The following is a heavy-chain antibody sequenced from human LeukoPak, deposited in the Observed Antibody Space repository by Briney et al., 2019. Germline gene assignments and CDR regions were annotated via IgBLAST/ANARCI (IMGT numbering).Heavy chain of an antibody. V-gene: IGHV4-4*07. D-gene: IGHD1-1*01. J-gene: IGHJ6*03. CDR3: ARDLRGTSRDYYYYYYMDV. CDR2: IYTSGST. CDR1: GGSISSYY. Sequence: PSETLSLTCTVSGGSISSYYWSWIRQPAGKGLEWIGRIYTSGSTNYNPSLKSRVTMSVDTSKNQFSLKLSSVTAADTAVYYCARDLRGTSRDYYYYYYMDVWGKGTTVTISS.